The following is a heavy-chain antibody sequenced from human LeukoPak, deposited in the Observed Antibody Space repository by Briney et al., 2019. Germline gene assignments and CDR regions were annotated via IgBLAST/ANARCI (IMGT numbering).Heavy chain of an antibody. CDR3: AREEAHYGLDP. Sequence: SETLSLTCTVSGGSISSYYWSWIRQPPGKGLEWIGYTYYSGSTNYNPSLKSRVTISVDTSKNQFSLKLSSVTAADTAVYYCAREEAHYGLDPWGQGTLVTVSS. J-gene: IGHJ5*02. D-gene: IGHD3-10*01. V-gene: IGHV4-59*01. CDR1: GGSISSYY. CDR2: TYYSGST.